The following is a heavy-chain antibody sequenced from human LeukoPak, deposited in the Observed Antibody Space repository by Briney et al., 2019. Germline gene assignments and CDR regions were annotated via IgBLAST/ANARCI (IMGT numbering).Heavy chain of an antibody. Sequence: SETLSLTCTVSGGSISNYWWSWIRQPPGKGLEWIGYVFDSGGTNYNPSLKSRVTISVDTSKKQFSLKLSSVTAADTAVYYCARAESGYSYGPDAFDIWGQGTMVTVSS. D-gene: IGHD5-18*01. CDR2: VFDSGGT. CDR1: GGSISNYW. J-gene: IGHJ3*02. V-gene: IGHV4-59*01. CDR3: ARAESGYSYGPDAFDI.